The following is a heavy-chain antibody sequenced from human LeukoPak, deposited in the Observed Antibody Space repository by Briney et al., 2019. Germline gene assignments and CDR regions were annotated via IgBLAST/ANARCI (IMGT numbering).Heavy chain of an antibody. CDR1: GFTFSSYS. V-gene: IGHV3-21*01. Sequence: KPGGSLRLSCAASGFTFSSYSMNWVRQAPGKGLEWVSSISSSSSYIYYADSVKGRFTIFRDNAKNSLYLQMNSLRAEDTAVYYCARGGYYDSSGYYKDRGPTLEYYYYYMDVWGKGTTVTVSS. D-gene: IGHD3-22*01. CDR3: ARGGYYDSSGYYKDRGPTLEYYYYYMDV. J-gene: IGHJ6*03. CDR2: ISSSSSYI.